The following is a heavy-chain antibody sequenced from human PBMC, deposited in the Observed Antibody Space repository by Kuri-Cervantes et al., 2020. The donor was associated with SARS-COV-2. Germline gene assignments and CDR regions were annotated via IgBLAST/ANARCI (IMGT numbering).Heavy chain of an antibody. J-gene: IGHJ4*02. CDR1: GFTLSSYA. V-gene: IGHV3-23*01. Sequence: GESLKISCAASGFTLSSYAMSWVRQAPGKGLEWVSAISGSGGSTYYADSVKGRFTISRDNSKNTLYLQMNSLRAEDTAVYYCAKHAMVRGVIITKAGGTDYWGQGTLVTVSS. D-gene: IGHD3-10*01. CDR3: AKHAMVRGVIITKAGGTDY. CDR2: ISGSGGST.